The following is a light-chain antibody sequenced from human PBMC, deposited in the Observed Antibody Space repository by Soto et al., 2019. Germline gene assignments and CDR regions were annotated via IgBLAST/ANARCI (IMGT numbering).Light chain of an antibody. Sequence: QSVLTQPTSVSGSPGQSITISCTGTSSDVGGYNHVSWYQHHPGKAPKLMICDVSDRPSGVSNRFSGSKSGNTASLTISGLQAEDEADYYCSSYTSSSTPWVFGTGTKVTVL. V-gene: IGLV2-14*03. CDR2: DVS. CDR3: SSYTSSSTPWV. J-gene: IGLJ1*01. CDR1: SSDVGGYNH.